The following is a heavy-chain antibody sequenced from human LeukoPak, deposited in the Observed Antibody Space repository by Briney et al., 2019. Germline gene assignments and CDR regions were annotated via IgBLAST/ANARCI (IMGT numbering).Heavy chain of an antibody. V-gene: IGHV3-21*01. CDR1: GFTFSSYS. Sequence: GGSLRLSCTASGFTFSSYSMNWVRQAPGKGLEWVSPISSSSSYIYYADSVKGRFTISRDNAKNSLYLQMNSLRAEDTAVYYCARDSRLGELSFPDYWGQGTLVTVSS. D-gene: IGHD3-16*02. J-gene: IGHJ4*02. CDR3: ARDSRLGELSFPDY. CDR2: ISSSSSYI.